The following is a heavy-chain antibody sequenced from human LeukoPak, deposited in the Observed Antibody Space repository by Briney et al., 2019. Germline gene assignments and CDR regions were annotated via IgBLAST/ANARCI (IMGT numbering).Heavy chain of an antibody. Sequence: GGSLRLSCAASGFTFSNAWMSWVRQAPGKGLEWVGRIKSKTGGGTTDYAAPVKGRFTISRDDSKNTLYLQMNSLKTEDTAVYYCTTPRSYTADYWGQGTLVTVSS. J-gene: IGHJ4*02. CDR3: TTPRSYTADY. CDR1: GFTFSNAW. D-gene: IGHD2-21*02. CDR2: IKSKTGGGTT. V-gene: IGHV3-15*01.